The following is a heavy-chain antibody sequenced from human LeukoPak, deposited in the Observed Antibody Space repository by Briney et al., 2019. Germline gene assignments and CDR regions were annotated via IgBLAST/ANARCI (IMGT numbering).Heavy chain of an antibody. Sequence: SETLSLTCTVSGGSISNYYWSWIRQPPGKGLEWIGYIYYSGSTNYNPSLKSRVTISVDTSKNQFSLKLSSVTAADTAVYYCARHTTDIVVVEAPRELDYWGQGTLVTVSS. CDR1: GGSISNYY. CDR3: ARHTTDIVVVEAPRELDY. J-gene: IGHJ4*02. D-gene: IGHD2-15*01. V-gene: IGHV4-59*08. CDR2: IYYSGST.